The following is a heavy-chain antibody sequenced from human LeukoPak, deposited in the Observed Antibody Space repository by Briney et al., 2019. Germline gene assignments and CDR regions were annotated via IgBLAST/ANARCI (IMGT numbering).Heavy chain of an antibody. CDR2: ISYDGSNK. J-gene: IGHJ4*02. V-gene: IGHV3-30*03. CDR1: GFTFSDYY. CDR3: ARGGWSLDY. Sequence: GGSLRLSCAASGFTFSDYYMSWFRQAPGKGLEWVAVISYDGSNKYYADSVKGRFTISRDNSKNTLYLQMNSLRAEDTAVYYCARGGWSLDYWGQGTLVTVSS. D-gene: IGHD6-19*01.